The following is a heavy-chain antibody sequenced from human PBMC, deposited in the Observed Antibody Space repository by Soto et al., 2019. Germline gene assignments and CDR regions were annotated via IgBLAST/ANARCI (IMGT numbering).Heavy chain of an antibody. D-gene: IGHD4-17*01. V-gene: IGHV4-28*01. J-gene: IGHJ4*02. Sequence: SETLSLTCDVSGFSISSGRWWGWIRQSPGKGLEWIGHTSYSGTTYYSPSLRSRVTMSVATPRNQFSLDLSSVTAADTAVYYCATMGTPVTGLYYFDYWGQGTLVTVSS. CDR1: GFSISSGRW. CDR3: ATMGTPVTGLYYFDY. CDR2: TSYSGTT.